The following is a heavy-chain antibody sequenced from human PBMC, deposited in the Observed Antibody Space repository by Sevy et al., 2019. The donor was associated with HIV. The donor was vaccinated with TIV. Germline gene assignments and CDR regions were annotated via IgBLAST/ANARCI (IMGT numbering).Heavy chain of an antibody. CDR2: INESGIT. D-gene: IGHD2-2*01. V-gene: IGHV4-34*01. CDR3: ARSPPVVVVPGAPSWFDP. CDR1: YGAFSGYY. Sequence: SETLSLTCAVHYGAFSGYYWNWIRQVPGKGLEWIGEINESGITYYNPSLMSRVTISVDTSKKQFSLKLNSVTAVDSAVYFCARSPPVVVVPGAPSWFDPWGQGTLVTVSS. J-gene: IGHJ5*02.